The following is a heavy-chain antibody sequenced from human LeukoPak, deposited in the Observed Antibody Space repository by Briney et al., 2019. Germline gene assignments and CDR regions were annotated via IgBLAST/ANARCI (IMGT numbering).Heavy chain of an antibody. D-gene: IGHD5-12*01. V-gene: IGHV3-9*03. Sequence: QPGRSLRLSCAASGFTFDDYAMHWVRQAPGKGLEWVSGISWNSGSIGYADSVKGRFTISRDNAKNSLYLQMNSLRAEDMALYYCAKDSGPSYYYMDVWGKGTTVTVSS. CDR3: AKDSGPSYYYMDV. CDR1: GFTFDDYA. J-gene: IGHJ6*03. CDR2: ISWNSGSI.